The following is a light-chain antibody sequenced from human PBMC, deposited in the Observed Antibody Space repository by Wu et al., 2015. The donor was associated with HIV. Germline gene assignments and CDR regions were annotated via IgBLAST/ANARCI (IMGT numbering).Light chain of an antibody. CDR1: QTIGNY. J-gene: IGKJ1*01. V-gene: IGKV1-39*01. CDR3: QQTYTTPAWT. Sequence: DIQMTQSPSSLSASVGDRVTITCRASQTIGNYLNWYQQKPGKAPKLLISAASTLQGGVPSRFVGSGSGTTFTLTITGLQPEDFATYYCQQTYTTPAWTFGQGTKVEIK. CDR2: AAS.